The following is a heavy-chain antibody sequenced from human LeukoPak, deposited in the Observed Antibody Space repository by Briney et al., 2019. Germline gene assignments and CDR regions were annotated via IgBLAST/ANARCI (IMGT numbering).Heavy chain of an antibody. Sequence: GGSLRLSCAASGFTFSSYGMSWVRQAPGKGLEWVSAISGSGGSTYYADSVKGRFTISRDNSKNTVFLQMDSLRAEDTAVYYCARWDGYGDYWGQGTLVTVSS. CDR2: ISGSGGST. CDR3: ARWDGYGDY. V-gene: IGHV3-23*01. CDR1: GFTFSSYG. D-gene: IGHD5-24*01. J-gene: IGHJ4*02.